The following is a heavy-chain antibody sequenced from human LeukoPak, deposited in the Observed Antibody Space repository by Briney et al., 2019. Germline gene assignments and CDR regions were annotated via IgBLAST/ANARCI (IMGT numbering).Heavy chain of an antibody. CDR2: IYTSGST. CDR1: GGSISSSSYY. Sequence: PSETLSLTCTVSGGSISSSSYYWGWIRQPAGKGLEWIGRIYTSGSTNYNPSLKSRVTISVDTSKNQFSLKLSSVTAADTAVYYCARFSGGAGMDVWGKGTTVTVSS. D-gene: IGHD3-3*01. J-gene: IGHJ6*04. CDR3: ARFSGGAGMDV. V-gene: IGHV4-61*02.